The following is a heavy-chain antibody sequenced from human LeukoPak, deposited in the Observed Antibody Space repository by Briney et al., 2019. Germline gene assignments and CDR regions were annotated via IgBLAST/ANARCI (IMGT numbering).Heavy chain of an antibody. V-gene: IGHV1-3*01. J-gene: IGHJ4*02. Sequence: ASVKVSCKASGYTFTSYAIHWVRQAPGQRLEWMGWINAGNGQTKYSQKFQRRVTITRDTSASTAYMELSSLRSEDTAVYYCARAGVVEMATIGFDYWGQGTLVTVSS. CDR2: INAGNGQT. CDR1: GYTFTSYA. D-gene: IGHD5-24*01. CDR3: ARAGVVEMATIGFDY.